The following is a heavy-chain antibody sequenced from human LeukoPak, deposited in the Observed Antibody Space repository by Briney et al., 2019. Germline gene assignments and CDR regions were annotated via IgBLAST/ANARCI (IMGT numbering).Heavy chain of an antibody. D-gene: IGHD1-7*01. CDR1: GGSFSSYY. J-gene: IGHJ4*02. V-gene: IGHV4-59*08. CDR2: IHDSGST. Sequence: SETLSLTCTVSGGSFSSYYWSWMRQSPGKGLEWIGYIHDSGSTNYNPSLKSRVTISLDTSKNQFSLQLSSVTAADTAVYYCASTEWNYARWGQGTLVTVSS. CDR3: ASTEWNYAR.